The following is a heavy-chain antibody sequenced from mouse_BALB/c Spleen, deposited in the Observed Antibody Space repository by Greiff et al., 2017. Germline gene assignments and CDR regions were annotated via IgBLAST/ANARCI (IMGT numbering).Heavy chain of an antibody. CDR3: ARVFYDGYYDY. CDR2: ISYDGSN. D-gene: IGHD2-3*01. V-gene: IGHV3-6*02. Sequence: EVQLVESGPGLVKPSQSLSLTCSVTGYSITSGYYWNWIRQFPGNKLEWMGYISYDGSNNYNPSLKNRISITRDTSKNQFFLKLNSVTTEDTATYYCARVFYDGYYDYWGQGTTLTVSS. J-gene: IGHJ2*01. CDR1: GYSITSGYY.